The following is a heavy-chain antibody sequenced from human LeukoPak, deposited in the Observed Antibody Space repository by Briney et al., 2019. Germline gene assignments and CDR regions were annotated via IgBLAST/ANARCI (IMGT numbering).Heavy chain of an antibody. J-gene: IGHJ4*02. V-gene: IGHV3-7*01. CDR3: ARDEVGGYYFE. D-gene: IGHD3-3*01. CDR2: INEDGSQK. Sequence: PGGSLRLSCAASGFTFSSHWMSWVRQAPGKGLEWVANINEDGSQKYYVDSVRGRFTISRDNTKKLVFLQMNSLRVEDTAVYYCARDEVGGYYFEWGQGNLVNVSS. CDR1: GFTFSSHW.